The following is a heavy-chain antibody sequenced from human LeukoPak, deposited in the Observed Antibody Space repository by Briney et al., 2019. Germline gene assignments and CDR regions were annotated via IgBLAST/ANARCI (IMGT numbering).Heavy chain of an antibody. J-gene: IGHJ4*02. V-gene: IGHV3-23*01. Sequence: GGSLRLSCAAPGFTFSTYAMTWVRQAPGKGLEWLSAIGGSGGDTYYADSVRGRFTISRDNSKNTLYLQMKSLRAEDTAVYYCARDPRGNSYGYPPGYWGQGTLVTVSP. CDR2: IGGSGGDT. CDR3: ARDPRGNSYGYPPGY. D-gene: IGHD5-18*01. CDR1: GFTFSTYA.